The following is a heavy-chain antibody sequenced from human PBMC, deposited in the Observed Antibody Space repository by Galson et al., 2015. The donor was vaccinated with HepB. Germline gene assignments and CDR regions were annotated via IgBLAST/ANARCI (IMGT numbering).Heavy chain of an antibody. J-gene: IGHJ4*02. CDR3: ARDRAYDFWSGYYSPPDY. D-gene: IGHD3-3*01. CDR1: GYTFTSYG. CDR2: ISAYNGNT. V-gene: IGHV1-18*01. Sequence: SVKVSCKASGYTFTSYGISWVRQAPGQGLEWMGWISAYNGNTNYAQKLQGRVTMTTDTSTSTAYMELRSLRSDDTAVYYCARDRAYDFWSGYYSPPDYWGQGTLVTVSS.